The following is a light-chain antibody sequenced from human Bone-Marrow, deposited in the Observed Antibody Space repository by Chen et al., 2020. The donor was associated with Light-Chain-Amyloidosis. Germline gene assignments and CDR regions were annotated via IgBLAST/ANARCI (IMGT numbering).Light chain of an antibody. J-gene: IGLJ3*02. Sequence: SYVLTQPSSVSVATGQTATIACGGNNIGSKSVHWYQQTPGQAPLLVVYDDSDRPSGIPERWSGSNSGNTATLTISRVEAGDEADYCCQGWDRSSDRPVFGGGTKLTVL. CDR3: QGWDRSSDRPV. CDR1: NIGSKS. V-gene: IGLV3-21*02. CDR2: DDS.